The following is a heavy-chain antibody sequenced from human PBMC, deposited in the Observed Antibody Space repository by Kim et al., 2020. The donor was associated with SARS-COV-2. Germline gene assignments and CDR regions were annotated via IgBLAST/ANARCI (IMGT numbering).Heavy chain of an antibody. CDR1: GFSLSTSGMC. J-gene: IGHJ4*02. D-gene: IGHD2-21*02. V-gene: IGHV2-70*11. CDR3: ARMSAVTANMDY. CDR2: IDWDDDK. Sequence: SGPTLVNPTQTLTLTCTFSGFSLSTSGMCVSWIRQPPGKALEWLARIDWDDDKYYSTSLKTRLTISKDTSKNQVVLTMTNMDPVDTATYYCARMSAVTANMDYWGQGTLVTVSS.